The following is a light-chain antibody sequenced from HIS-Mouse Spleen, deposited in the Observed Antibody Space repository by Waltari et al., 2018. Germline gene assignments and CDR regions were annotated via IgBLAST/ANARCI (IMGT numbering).Light chain of an antibody. Sequence: SYELTQPPSVSVSPGQTARITCPGAALPNQYASRYQQKPGQAPVLVIYKDSERPSGIPERFSGSSSGTTVTLTISGVQAEDEADYYCQSADSSGTYPVVFGGGTKLTVL. CDR3: QSADSSGTYPVV. CDR2: KDS. V-gene: IGLV3-25*03. J-gene: IGLJ2*01. CDR1: ALPNQY.